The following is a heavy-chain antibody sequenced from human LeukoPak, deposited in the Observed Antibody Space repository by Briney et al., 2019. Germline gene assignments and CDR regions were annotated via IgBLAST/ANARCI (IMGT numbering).Heavy chain of an antibody. D-gene: IGHD3-22*01. V-gene: IGHV3-7*01. CDR1: GFTFSSYW. J-gene: IGHJ2*01. CDR3: ARAPSLGYDSSGYYWDWYFDL. Sequence: GGSLRLSCAASGFTFSSYWMSWVRQAPGKGLEWVANIKRDGSEKYYVDSVKGRFTISRDNAKNSLYLQMNSLRAEDTAVYYCARAPSLGYDSSGYYWDWYFDLWGRGTLVTVSS. CDR2: IKRDGSEK.